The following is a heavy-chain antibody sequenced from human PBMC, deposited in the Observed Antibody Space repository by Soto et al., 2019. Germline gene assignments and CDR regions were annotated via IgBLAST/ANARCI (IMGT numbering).Heavy chain of an antibody. CDR3: ARVDVLRYFDIDY. CDR2: IYYSGST. V-gene: IGHV4-30-4*01. CDR1: GGSISSGDYY. J-gene: IGHJ4*02. Sequence: TLSLTCTVSGGSISSGDYYWSWIRQPPGKGLEWIGYIYYSGSTYYNPSLKSRVTISVDTSKNQFSLKLSSVTAADTAVYYCARVDVLRYFDIDYWGQGTLVTVSS. D-gene: IGHD3-9*01.